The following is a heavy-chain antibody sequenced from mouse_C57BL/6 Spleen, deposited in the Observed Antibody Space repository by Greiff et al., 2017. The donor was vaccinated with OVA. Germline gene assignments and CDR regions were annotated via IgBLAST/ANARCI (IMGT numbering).Heavy chain of an antibody. J-gene: IGHJ1*03. CDR1: GFTFSDYY. CDR3: ARLLYWYFDV. CDR2: ISYDGSST. Sequence: EVKLVESEGGLVQPGSSMKLSCTASGFTFSDYYMAWVRQVPETGLEWDANISYDGSSTYYLDSLKSRFIISRDNAKNILYLQMSSLKSEDTATYYCARLLYWYFDVWGTGTTVTVSS. V-gene: IGHV5-16*01.